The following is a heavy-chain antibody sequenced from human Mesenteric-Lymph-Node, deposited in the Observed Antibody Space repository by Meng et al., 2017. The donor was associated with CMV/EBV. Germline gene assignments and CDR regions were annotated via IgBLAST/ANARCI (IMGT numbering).Heavy chain of an antibody. CDR1: GFTFSSYA. CDR3: AKDPSGSGWYGSDY. V-gene: IGHV3-23*01. D-gene: IGHD6-19*01. J-gene: IGHJ4*02. CDR2: ISGSGGST. Sequence: GESLKISCAASGFTFSSYAMSWVRQAPGKGLEWVSAISGSGGSTYYADSVKGRFTISRDNSKNTLYLQMNSLRAEDTAVYYCAKDPSGSGWYGSDYWGQGTLVTVSS.